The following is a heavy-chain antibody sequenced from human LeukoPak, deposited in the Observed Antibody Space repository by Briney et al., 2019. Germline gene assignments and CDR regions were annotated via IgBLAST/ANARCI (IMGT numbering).Heavy chain of an antibody. D-gene: IGHD6-6*01. V-gene: IGHV4-34*01. J-gene: IGHJ6*03. CDR1: GGSFSGYY. CDR2: INHSGST. CDR3: ARGRPGSSYSAYYYYYYMDV. Sequence: SETLSLTCAVYGGSFSGYYWSWIRQPPGKGLEWIGEINHSGSTNYNPSLKSRVTISVDTSKNQFSLKLSSVTAADTAVYYCARGRPGSSYSAYYYYYYMDVWGKGTTVTVSS.